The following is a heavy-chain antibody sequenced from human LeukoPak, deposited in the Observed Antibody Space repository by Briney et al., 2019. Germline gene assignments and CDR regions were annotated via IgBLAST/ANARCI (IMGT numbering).Heavy chain of an antibody. J-gene: IGHJ5*02. CDR3: AVSSWTVGWFDP. V-gene: IGHV4-4*09. Sequence: PSETLSLTCTVSGGSMSSHYWSWIRQPPAKGLEWIGYIYTSGSTNYNPSLKSRVTISVDTSKNQFSLKLSSVPAADTAVYYCAVSSWTVGWFDPWGQGTLVTVSS. CDR1: GGSMSSHY. CDR2: IYTSGST. D-gene: IGHD6-13*01.